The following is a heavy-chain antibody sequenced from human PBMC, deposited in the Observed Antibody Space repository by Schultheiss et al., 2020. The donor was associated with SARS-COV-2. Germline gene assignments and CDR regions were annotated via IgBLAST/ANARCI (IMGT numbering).Heavy chain of an antibody. CDR2: IFSNDEK. CDR1: GFSLSNARMG. J-gene: IGHJ4*02. Sequence: SGPTLVKPTETLTLTCTVSGFSLSNARMGVSWIRQPPGKALEWLAHIFSNDEKSYSTSLKSRLTISKDTSKSQVVLTMTNIDPVDTATYYCARRSVHTTGWFDFDSWDQGTLVTVSS. V-gene: IGHV2-26*01. D-gene: IGHD6-19*01. CDR3: ARRSVHTTGWFDFDS.